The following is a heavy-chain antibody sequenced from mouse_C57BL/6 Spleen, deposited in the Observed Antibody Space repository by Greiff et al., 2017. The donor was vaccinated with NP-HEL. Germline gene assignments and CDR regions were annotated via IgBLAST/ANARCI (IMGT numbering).Heavy chain of an antibody. CDR3: TTWDGNYWYFDV. D-gene: IGHD2-1*01. CDR2: IDPEDGDT. J-gene: IGHJ1*03. CDR1: GFNITDYY. Sequence: EVQLQQSGAELVRPGASVKLSCTASGFNITDYYMHWVKQRPEQGLEWIGRIDPEDGDTEYAPKFQGKATMTADTSSNTAYLQLSSLTSEDTAVYYSTTWDGNYWYFDVWGTGTTVTVSS. V-gene: IGHV14-1*01.